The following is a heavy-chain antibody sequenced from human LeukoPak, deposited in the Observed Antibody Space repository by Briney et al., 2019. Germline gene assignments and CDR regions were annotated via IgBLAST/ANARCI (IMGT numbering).Heavy chain of an antibody. V-gene: IGHV4-61*09. J-gene: IGHJ4*02. Sequence: ASETLSLTCTVSGGSISSGSYYWRWIRQPAGKGLEWIGHIYTSGSTNYNPSLKSRVTISVDTSKNQFSLKLSSVTAADTAVYYCAREGVGATDDTFLDYWGQGTLVTVSS. CDR1: GGSISSGSYY. D-gene: IGHD1-26*01. CDR2: IYTSGST. CDR3: AREGVGATDDTFLDY.